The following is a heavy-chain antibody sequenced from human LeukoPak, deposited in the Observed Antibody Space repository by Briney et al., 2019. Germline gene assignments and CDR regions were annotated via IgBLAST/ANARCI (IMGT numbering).Heavy chain of an antibody. Sequence: PGGSLRLSCAASGFTFSSYAMSWVRQAPGKGLEWVSAISGSGGSTYYADSVKGRFTISRDNSKNTLYLQMNSLRAEDTAVYSCAKHHCSSTSCYTWNWFDPWGQGTLVTVSS. CDR1: GFTFSSYA. V-gene: IGHV3-23*01. CDR2: ISGSGGST. D-gene: IGHD2-2*02. CDR3: AKHHCSSTSCYTWNWFDP. J-gene: IGHJ5*02.